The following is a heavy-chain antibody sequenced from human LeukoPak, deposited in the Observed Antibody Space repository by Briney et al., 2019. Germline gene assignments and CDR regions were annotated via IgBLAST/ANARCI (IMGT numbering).Heavy chain of an antibody. V-gene: IGHV4-59*01. J-gene: IGHJ4*02. D-gene: IGHD7-27*01. CDR2: IYYTGT. CDR1: GGSISSYY. CDR3: ASRKLGNDY. Sequence: SETLSLTCTVSGGSISSYYWSWIRQSPGKGLEWIGYIYYTGTSYNPSLKSRVTISADTSKNQFSLKLISVTAADPAVYYCASRKLGNDYWGQGTLVTVSS.